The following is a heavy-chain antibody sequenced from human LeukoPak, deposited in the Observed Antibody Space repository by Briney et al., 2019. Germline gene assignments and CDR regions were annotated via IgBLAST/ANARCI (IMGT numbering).Heavy chain of an antibody. J-gene: IGHJ4*02. CDR2: ISSSSSYI. CDR3: ARDAIITMIVVAPFDY. CDR1: GFTFSSYS. Sequence: GGSLRLSCAASGFTFSSYSMNWVRQAPGKGLQWVSSISSSSSYIYYADSVKGRFTISRDNAKNSLYLQMNSLRAEDTAVYYCARDAIITMIVVAPFDYWGQGTLVTVSS. D-gene: IGHD3-22*01. V-gene: IGHV3-21*01.